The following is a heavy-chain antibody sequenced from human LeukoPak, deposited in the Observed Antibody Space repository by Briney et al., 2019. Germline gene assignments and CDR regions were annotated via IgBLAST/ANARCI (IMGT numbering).Heavy chain of an antibody. Sequence: GGSLRLSCAASGFTFSSYAMHWVRQAPGKGLEWVAVISYDGSNKYYADSVKGRFTISRDNSKNTLYLQMNSLRAEDTAVYYCASCRYCGGDSGAIFDYWGQGTLVTVSS. CDR2: ISYDGSNK. J-gene: IGHJ4*02. CDR3: ASCRYCGGDSGAIFDY. V-gene: IGHV3-30-3*01. D-gene: IGHD2-21*01. CDR1: GFTFSSYA.